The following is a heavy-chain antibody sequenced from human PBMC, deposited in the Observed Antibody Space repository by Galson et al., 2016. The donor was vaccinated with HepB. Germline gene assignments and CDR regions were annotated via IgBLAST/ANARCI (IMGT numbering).Heavy chain of an antibody. V-gene: IGHV3-74*01. CDR2: IFTDGSGS. J-gene: IGHJ3*02. CDR1: AFTFSAYP. Sequence: SLRPSCAASAFTFSAYPMHWVRQAPGKALVWISRIFTDGSGSLYADSVKGRFTISRGNAKNSLFRQMNSLRADDTAVYYCGRGSKYGFDMWGQGTMVTVSS. CDR3: GRGSKYGFDM.